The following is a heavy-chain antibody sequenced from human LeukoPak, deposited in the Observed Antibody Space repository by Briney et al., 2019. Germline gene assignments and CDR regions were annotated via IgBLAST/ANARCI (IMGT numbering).Heavy chain of an antibody. CDR2: INHSGST. J-gene: IGHJ6*02. CDR1: GGSFSGYY. V-gene: IGHV4-34*01. Sequence: TSETLSLTRAVYGGSFSGYYWSWIRQPPGKGLEWIGEINHSGSTNYNPSLKSRVTISVDTSKNQCSPKLSSVTAADTAVYYCARALPDASLDVWGQGTTVTVSS. CDR3: ARALPDASLDV. D-gene: IGHD2-2*01.